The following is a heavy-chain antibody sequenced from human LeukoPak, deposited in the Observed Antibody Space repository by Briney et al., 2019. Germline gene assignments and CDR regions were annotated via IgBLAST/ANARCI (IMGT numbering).Heavy chain of an antibody. CDR3: GRDPDS. Sequence: GESLKISCKTSGYSFSTYWIGWVRQAPGKGLEWVAGISGDGSERDYVDSVRGRFTISRDNAKNSLYLQMNSLTAEDTAVYYCGRDPDSWGQGTVVTVSS. V-gene: IGHV3-7*04. CDR1: GYSFSTYW. CDR2: ISGDGSER. J-gene: IGHJ5*01.